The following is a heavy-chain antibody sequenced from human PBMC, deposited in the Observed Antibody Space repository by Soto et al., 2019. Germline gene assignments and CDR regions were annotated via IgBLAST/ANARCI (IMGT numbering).Heavy chain of an antibody. CDR3: GGEVGFQLIS. CDR1: GFTFSTHS. D-gene: IGHD2-2*01. J-gene: IGHJ4*02. CDR2: ITSSSVTM. V-gene: IGHV3-48*01. Sequence: GGSPRLSCAASGFTFSTHSMNWVRQARGKGLEWISYITSSSVTMYADSVKGRFTISRDNAKNSLYLQMNSLRAEDTAVYFCGGEVGFQLISGGQGTLVTVSS.